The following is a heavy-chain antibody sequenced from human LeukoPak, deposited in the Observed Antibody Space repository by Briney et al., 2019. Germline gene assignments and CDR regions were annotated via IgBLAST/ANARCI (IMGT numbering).Heavy chain of an antibody. V-gene: IGHV4-4*07. CDR3: ARVGYGGYGVLDY. D-gene: IGHD4-17*01. Sequence: PSETLSLTCSVSGDSITGYYWGWIRQPPGKGLEWIGRIHSSETTIYSPSLKSRVTMSLDMAKKQFSLKVTSVTAADTAVYYCARVGYGGYGVLDYWGQGILVTVSS. CDR1: GDSITGYY. CDR2: IHSSETT. J-gene: IGHJ4*02.